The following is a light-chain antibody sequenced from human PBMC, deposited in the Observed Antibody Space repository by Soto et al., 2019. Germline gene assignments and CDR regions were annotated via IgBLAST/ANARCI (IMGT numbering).Light chain of an antibody. CDR2: AES. J-gene: IGKJ3*01. Sequence: DIQMTQSPSSLSASVGDRVTITCRASQSISSYLNWYQQKPGKAPKLLIYAESSLQSGVPSRFSGSGSGTDFTLTISSLQPEDFATYYCQQSYSTPPWTFGPGTKVDI. V-gene: IGKV1-39*01. CDR3: QQSYSTPPWT. CDR1: QSISSY.